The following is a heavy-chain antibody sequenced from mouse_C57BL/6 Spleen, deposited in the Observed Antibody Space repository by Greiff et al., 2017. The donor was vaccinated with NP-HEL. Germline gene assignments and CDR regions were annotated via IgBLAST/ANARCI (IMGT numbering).Heavy chain of an antibody. Sequence: VQLQQSGAELARPGASVKMSCKASGYTFTSYTMHWVKQRPGQGLEWIGYINPSSGYTKYNQKFKDKATLTADKSSSTAYMQLSSLTSDDSAVYYCARRDSSGYDAMDYWGQGTSVPVSS. J-gene: IGHJ4*01. D-gene: IGHD3-2*02. CDR2: INPSSGYT. V-gene: IGHV1-4*01. CDR3: ARRDSSGYDAMDY. CDR1: GYTFTSYT.